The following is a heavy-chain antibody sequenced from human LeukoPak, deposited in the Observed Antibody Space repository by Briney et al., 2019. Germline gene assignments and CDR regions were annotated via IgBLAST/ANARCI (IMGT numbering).Heavy chain of an antibody. CDR3: TRDTGGSGSYPDF. D-gene: IGHD1-26*01. J-gene: IGHJ4*02. Sequence: PGGSLRLSCAASGFTFSTYWMTWVRQTPGKGLEWVANVHQGGSEKYYWDSVKGRFTIFRDNAQNSLYLHMNSLRVEDTGVYYCTRDTGGSGSYPDFWGRGTLVTVSS. CDR2: VHQGGSEK. CDR1: GFTFSTYW. V-gene: IGHV3-7*01.